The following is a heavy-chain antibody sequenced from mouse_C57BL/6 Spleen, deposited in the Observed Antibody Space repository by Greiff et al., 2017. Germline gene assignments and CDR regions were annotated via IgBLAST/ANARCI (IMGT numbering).Heavy chain of an antibody. CDR3: TRLFYSNYWYFDV. D-gene: IGHD2-5*01. CDR2: IRNKANNHAT. CDR1: GFTFSDAW. J-gene: IGHJ1*03. Sequence: DVMLVESGGGLVQPGGSMKLSCAASGFTFSDAWMDWVRQSPEKGLEWVAEIRNKANNHATYYAESVKGRFTISRDDSKSSVYLQMNSLRAEDTGIYYCTRLFYSNYWYFDVWGTGTTVTVSS. V-gene: IGHV6-6*01.